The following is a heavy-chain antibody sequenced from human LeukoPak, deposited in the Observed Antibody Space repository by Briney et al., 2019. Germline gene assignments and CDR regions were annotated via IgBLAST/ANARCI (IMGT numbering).Heavy chain of an antibody. CDR2: ISGSDGST. Sequence: PGGSLRLSCAASGFTFSSYAMSWVRQAPGKGLEWVSAISGSDGSTYYADSVKGRFTISRDNSKNTLYLQMNSLRAEDTAVYYCAKQLTETARIYYYGMDVWGQGTTVTVSS. CDR3: AKQLTETARIYYYGMDV. D-gene: IGHD2-2*01. CDR1: GFTFSSYA. V-gene: IGHV3-23*01. J-gene: IGHJ6*02.